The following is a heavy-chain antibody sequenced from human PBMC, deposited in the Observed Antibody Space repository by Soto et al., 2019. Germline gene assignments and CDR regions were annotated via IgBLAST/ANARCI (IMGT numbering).Heavy chain of an antibody. V-gene: IGHV3-23*01. CDR2: ISPNGQGI. J-gene: IGHJ4*02. CDR1: GCTVTSNG. D-gene: IGHD4-4*01. CDR3: AKDRQYPRDYFHY. Sequence: WVSLRLSWGVSGCTVTSNGGSWGRQAPGKGLDSVSAISPNGQGIWYADSVKGRLTISRDISRNTVFLQMDSLRADDTAVYYCAKDRQYPRDYFHYWGQGTLVTVSS.